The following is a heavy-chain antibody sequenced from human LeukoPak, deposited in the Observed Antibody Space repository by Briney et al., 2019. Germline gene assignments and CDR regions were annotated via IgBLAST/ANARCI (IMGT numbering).Heavy chain of an antibody. D-gene: IGHD2-2*02. CDR3: ARDPYCSSTSCYTGGY. CDR2: IYSGGST. J-gene: IGHJ4*02. Sequence: GGSLRLSCAASGFTVSSNYMSWVRQAPGKGLEWVSVIYSGGSTYYADSVKGRFTISRDNSKNTLYLQMNSLRAEDTAVYYCARDPYCSSTSCYTGGYWGQGTLVTVSS. V-gene: IGHV3-53*01. CDR1: GFTVSSNY.